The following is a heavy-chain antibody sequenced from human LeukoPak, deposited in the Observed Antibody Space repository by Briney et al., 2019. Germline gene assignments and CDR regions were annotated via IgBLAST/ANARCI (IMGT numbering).Heavy chain of an antibody. CDR2: IYYSGST. D-gene: IGHD6-19*01. Sequence: PSETLSLTCTASGGSISNYYLSWIRQPPGKGLEWIGYIYYSGSTNYNPSLKSRVTISVDTSKNQFSLKVSSVTAADTAVYYCARTTNNGWVFGYWGQGTLVTVSS. CDR1: GGSISNYY. J-gene: IGHJ4*02. CDR3: ARTTNNGWVFGY. V-gene: IGHV4-59*01.